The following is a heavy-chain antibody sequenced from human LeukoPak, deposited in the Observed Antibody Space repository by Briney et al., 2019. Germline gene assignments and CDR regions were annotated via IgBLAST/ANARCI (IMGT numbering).Heavy chain of an antibody. J-gene: IGHJ5*02. D-gene: IGHD4-17*01. CDR2: IWYDGSNK. CDR1: GIPFSSFG. V-gene: IGHV3-33*01. Sequence: GGSLRLSCAAPGIPFSSFGMHWLRQAPGKGLEGVAFIWYDGSNKYYADSVKGRFTISRDNSKNTLYLQMNSLTAEDTAVYYCARDGTVTAGPFDPWGGGTLVTVSS. CDR3: ARDGTVTAGPFDP.